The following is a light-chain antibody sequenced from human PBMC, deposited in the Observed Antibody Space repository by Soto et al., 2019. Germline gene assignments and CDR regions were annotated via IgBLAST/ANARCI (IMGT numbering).Light chain of an antibody. CDR1: SSDIGVVYNY. CDR2: EVT. V-gene: IGLV2-14*01. J-gene: IGLJ1*01. Sequence: QSSLSHPGSACWSTGHAISISCTGTSSDIGVVYNYVSWYQQHPGKAPKLLIYEVTNRPSGVSDRFSGSKSGNTASLTISGLHAEDEADYHCSSYASSPPSYVFGTGTKVTVL. CDR3: SSYASSPPSYV.